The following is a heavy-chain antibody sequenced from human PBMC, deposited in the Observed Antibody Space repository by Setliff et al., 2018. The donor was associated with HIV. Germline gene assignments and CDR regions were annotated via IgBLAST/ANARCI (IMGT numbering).Heavy chain of an antibody. CDR2: ISSSSSYI. D-gene: IGHD6-13*01. CDR1: GFTFSSYS. J-gene: IGHJ6*03. Sequence: GSLRLSCAPSGFTFSSYSMNWVRQAPGKGLEWVPSISSSSSYIYYADSVKGRFSLSRDNAKNSLYLQMNRLRADDTAVYYCATTTPSSIRSPYYYYMDVWGKGTTVTVAS. CDR3: ATTTPSSIRSPYYYYMDV. V-gene: IGHV3-21*01.